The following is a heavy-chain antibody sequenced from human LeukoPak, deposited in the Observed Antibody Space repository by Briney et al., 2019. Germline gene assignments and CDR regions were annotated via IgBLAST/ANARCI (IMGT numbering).Heavy chain of an antibody. V-gene: IGHV3-23*01. Sequence: GGSLRLSCAACGFTFSSYAMRGVRQARGKGREWVSAISCRGCTTYYADSVEGRFTISRGNSKNSLYLQMNSLIAEDRAGYLCAKRGHYDDSSGYYSFDSWGQGPLVTVSP. J-gene: IGHJ4*02. CDR2: ISCRGCTT. CDR3: AKRGHYDDSSGYYSFDS. CDR1: GFTFSSYA. D-gene: IGHD3-22*01.